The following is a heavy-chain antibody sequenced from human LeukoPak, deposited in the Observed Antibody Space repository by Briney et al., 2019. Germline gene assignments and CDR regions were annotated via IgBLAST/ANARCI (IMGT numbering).Heavy chain of an antibody. D-gene: IGHD3-9*01. CDR2: IGASGGST. CDR3: AKAEGYDILTGLDY. Sequence: GSLRLSFATSGFTFSNYAMSWVRQAPGKGLEWVSGIGASGGSTYYADSVKGRFTISRDNSKNTLYLQMNSLRTEDTAVYYCAKAEGYDILTGLDYWGQGTLVTVSS. CDR1: GFTFSNYA. J-gene: IGHJ4*02. V-gene: IGHV3-23*01.